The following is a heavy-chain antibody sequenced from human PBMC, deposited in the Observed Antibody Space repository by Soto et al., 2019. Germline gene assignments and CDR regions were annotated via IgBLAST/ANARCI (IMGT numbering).Heavy chain of an antibody. Sequence: PGGSLRLSCAASGFTFSSYAMSWVRQAPGKGLEWVSSFSGSGDNTDYADSVKGRFTISRDNSKNTLYMQMNSLRAEDTAVYYCAKERYDILTGYPIEYGMDVWGRVTTVTVSS. J-gene: IGHJ6*02. CDR2: FSGSGDNT. V-gene: IGHV3-23*01. CDR3: AKERYDILTGYPIEYGMDV. D-gene: IGHD3-9*01. CDR1: GFTFSSYA.